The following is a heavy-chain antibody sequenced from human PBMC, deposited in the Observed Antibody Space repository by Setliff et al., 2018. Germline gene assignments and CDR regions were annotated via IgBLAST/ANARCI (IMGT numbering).Heavy chain of an antibody. Sequence: ASVKVSCKTSGYKFNDYAISWVRQGPGQGLEWMGWISAYSGNTYYAQKLHDRVTLTTDTSTSTAYMELRSLGTDDTAVYYCSRLVRYCTTTTCQRASGGEFWGQGTLVTVSS. CDR1: GYKFNDYA. CDR2: ISAYSGNT. V-gene: IGHV1-18*01. D-gene: IGHD2-2*01. J-gene: IGHJ4*02. CDR3: SRLVRYCTTTTCQRASGGEF.